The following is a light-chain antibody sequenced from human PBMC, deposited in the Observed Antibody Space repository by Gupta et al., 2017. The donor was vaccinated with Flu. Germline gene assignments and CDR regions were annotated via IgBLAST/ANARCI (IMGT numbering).Light chain of an antibody. CDR2: DFN. CDR3: SSYSTSPSPSYL. Sequence: QSALTQPASVSGSPGQSITISCTGTSSDVGVYNSVSWYQQHPGKAPKPMIYDFNNRPSGVSIPFSFSKSGNSTSLTISRLQAEDEADYSCSSYSTSPSPSYLFGTGTRVTVL. J-gene: IGLJ1*01. V-gene: IGLV2-14*03. CDR1: SSDVGVYNS.